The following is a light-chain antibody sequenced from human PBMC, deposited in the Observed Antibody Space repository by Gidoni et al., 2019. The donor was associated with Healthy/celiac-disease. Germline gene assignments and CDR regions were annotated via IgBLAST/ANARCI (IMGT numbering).Light chain of an antibody. Sequence: DIQMTQSPSSLSASVGDRVTITWRASQRISSYLNWYQQKPVKAPKLLIYAASSLQSGVPSRFSGSGSGTDFTLTISSLQPEDFATYYCQQSYSTFPFTFGPGTKVDIK. CDR1: QRISSY. CDR3: QQSYSTFPFT. CDR2: AAS. J-gene: IGKJ3*01. V-gene: IGKV1-39*01.